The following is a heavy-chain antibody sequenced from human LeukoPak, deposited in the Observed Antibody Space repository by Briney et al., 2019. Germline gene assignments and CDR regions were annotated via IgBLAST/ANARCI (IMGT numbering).Heavy chain of an antibody. V-gene: IGHV4-38-2*02. CDR1: GYSISSGYY. Sequence: SETLSFTCTVSGYSISSGYYWGWIRQPPGKGLEWIGSIFHSGRSYYKPTLKSRVTISVDTSQNQFSLKLSSVTAADTAVYYCGGGGRDPIEDYWGQGTLVTVSS. CDR3: GGGGRDPIEDY. CDR2: IFHSGRS. J-gene: IGHJ4*02. D-gene: IGHD3-16*01.